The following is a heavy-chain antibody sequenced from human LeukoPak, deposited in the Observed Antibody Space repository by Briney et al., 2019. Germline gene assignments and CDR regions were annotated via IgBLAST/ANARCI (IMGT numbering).Heavy chain of an antibody. V-gene: IGHV4-59*01. J-gene: IGHJ4*02. CDR1: GGSISSYY. D-gene: IGHD3-9*01. CDR3: ARGARLLTGYFDY. Sequence: SETLSLTCTVSGGSISSYYWSWIRQPPGKGVEWIGYIYYSGSTNYNPSLKSRVTISVDTSKNQFSLKLSSVTAADTAVYYCARGARLLTGYFDYWGQGTLVTV. CDR2: IYYSGST.